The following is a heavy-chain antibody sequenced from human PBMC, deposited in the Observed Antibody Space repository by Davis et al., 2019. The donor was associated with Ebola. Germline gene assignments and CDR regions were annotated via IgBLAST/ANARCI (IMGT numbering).Heavy chain of an antibody. V-gene: IGHV3-23*01. Sequence: ESLKISCASSGFTFRRYGMSWVRQAPGTGLEWVSSMPYSGGRTFFADSVQGRFTVSRDYFKDTLYLQMNSLRVEDTAVYYCAREGDYYGSESHRDGFDIWGRGTMVAVSS. CDR3: AREGDYYGSESHRDGFDI. CDR1: GFTFRRYG. D-gene: IGHD3-10*01. J-gene: IGHJ3*02. CDR2: MPYSGGRT.